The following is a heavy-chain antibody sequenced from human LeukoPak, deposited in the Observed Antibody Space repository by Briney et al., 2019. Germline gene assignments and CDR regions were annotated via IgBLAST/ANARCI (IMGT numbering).Heavy chain of an antibody. V-gene: IGHV4-59*08. CDR1: GGSISTYY. Sequence: SETLSLTCTVSGGSISTYYWTWIRQPPGKGLEWIGYIYSSGSTSGSTNYNPSLKSRVTISVDTSKNQFSLKLSSVTAADTAVYYCARGLGRQWLDPYYFDYWGQGTLVTVSS. J-gene: IGHJ4*02. CDR3: ARGLGRQWLDPYYFDY. CDR2: IYSSGSTSGST. D-gene: IGHD6-19*01.